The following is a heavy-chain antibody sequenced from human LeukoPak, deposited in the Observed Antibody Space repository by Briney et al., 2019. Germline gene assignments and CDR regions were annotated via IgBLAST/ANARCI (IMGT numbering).Heavy chain of an antibody. CDR1: GYSFTSYW. CDR2: IYPGDSDT. V-gene: IGHV5-51*01. Sequence: GESLKISCKGSGYSFTSYWIGWVRQMPGKGLEWMGIIYPGDSDTRYSPSFQGQVTISADKSISTAYLQWNSLKASDTAMYYCARTDSWYSSGWYWFDPWGQGTLVTVSS. CDR3: ARTDSWYSSGWYWFDP. J-gene: IGHJ5*02. D-gene: IGHD6-19*01.